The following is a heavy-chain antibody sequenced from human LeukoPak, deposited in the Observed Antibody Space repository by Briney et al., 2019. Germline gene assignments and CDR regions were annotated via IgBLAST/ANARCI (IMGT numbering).Heavy chain of an antibody. J-gene: IGHJ6*02. D-gene: IGHD2-15*01. CDR3: ASFHCSGGSCYSAPAGGGYYYYGMDV. Sequence: GGSLRLSCAASGFTFSSYEMNWVRHAPGKRLEWVSYISSSGSTIYYADSVKGRFTISRDNAKNSLYLQLNSLRAEDTAVYYCASFHCSGGSCYSAPAGGGYYYYGMDVWGQGTTVTVSS. CDR2: ISSSGSTI. CDR1: GFTFSSYE. V-gene: IGHV3-48*03.